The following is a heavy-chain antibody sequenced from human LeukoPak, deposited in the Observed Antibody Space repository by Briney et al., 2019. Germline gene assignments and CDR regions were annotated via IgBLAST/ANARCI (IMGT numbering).Heavy chain of an antibody. V-gene: IGHV4-59*11. CDR2: IYYSGNT. Sequence: SETLSLTCAVSGGSISSHHWSWIRQPPGKGLEWIGYIYYSGNTYYSPSLHSRVTISVDTSKNHFSLKLTSVTAADTAVYYCARLLDNDSSGYPDTFDIWGQGTMVTVSS. CDR1: GGSISSHH. J-gene: IGHJ3*02. CDR3: ARLLDNDSSGYPDTFDI. D-gene: IGHD3-22*01.